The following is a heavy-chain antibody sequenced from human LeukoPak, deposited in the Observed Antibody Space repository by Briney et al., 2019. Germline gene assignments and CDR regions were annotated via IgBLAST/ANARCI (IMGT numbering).Heavy chain of an antibody. V-gene: IGHV3-30-3*01. CDR2: ISYDGSNK. J-gene: IGHJ4*02. CDR1: GFTFSSYA. CDR3: ASKYYDFWSGYYV. Sequence: GRSLRLSCAASGFTFSSYAMHWVRQAPGKGLGRVAVISYDGSNKYYADSVKGRFTISRDNSKNTLYLQMNSLRAEDTAVYYCASKYYDFWSGYYVWGQGTLVTVSS. D-gene: IGHD3-3*01.